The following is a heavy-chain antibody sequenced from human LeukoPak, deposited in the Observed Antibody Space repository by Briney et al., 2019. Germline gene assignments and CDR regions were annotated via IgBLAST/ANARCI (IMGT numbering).Heavy chain of an antibody. D-gene: IGHD2-2*01. V-gene: IGHV3-15*01. CDR3: TVVVVPAAMGSYYYCMDV. CDR2: IKSRTDGGTT. Sequence: PGGSLRLSCAASGFTFSNAWMSWVRQAPGKGLEWVGRIKSRTDGGTTDYAAPVKGRFTISRDDSKNTLYLQMNSLKTEDTAVYYCTVVVVPAAMGSYYYCMDVWGKGTTVTVSS. CDR1: GFTFSNAW. J-gene: IGHJ6*03.